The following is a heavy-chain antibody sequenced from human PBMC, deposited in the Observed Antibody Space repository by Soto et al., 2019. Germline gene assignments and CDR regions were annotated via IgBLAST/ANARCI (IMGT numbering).Heavy chain of an antibody. V-gene: IGHV1-58*01. Sequence: GASVKVSCKASGFTFTNSAVQWVRQARGQRLEWIGWIVVGSGNTNYAQKFQERVTITRDLSTSTAYMELSSLRSEDTAVYYCAEASYYDILTGDFDSWGQGTLVTVSS. CDR2: IVVGSGNT. D-gene: IGHD3-9*01. CDR3: AEASYYDILTGDFDS. J-gene: IGHJ4*02. CDR1: GFTFTNSA.